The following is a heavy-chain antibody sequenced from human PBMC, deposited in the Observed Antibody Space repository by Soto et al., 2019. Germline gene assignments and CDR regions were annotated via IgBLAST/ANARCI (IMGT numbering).Heavy chain of an antibody. D-gene: IGHD6-13*01. CDR2: ISGSDGST. Sequence: GGSLRLSCVASGFSFSSYAMSWVRQAPGKGLEWVSVISGSDGSTCYADSVKGRFTISRDNSKNTLYLQMNSLRAEDTAVYYCAKDRERDAWYEDYWGQGTLVTVSS. CDR1: GFSFSSYA. J-gene: IGHJ4*02. V-gene: IGHV3-23*01. CDR3: AKDRERDAWYEDY.